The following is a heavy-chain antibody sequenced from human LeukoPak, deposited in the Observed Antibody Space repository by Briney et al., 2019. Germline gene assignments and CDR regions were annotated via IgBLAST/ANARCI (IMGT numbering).Heavy chain of an antibody. CDR2: INHSGST. D-gene: IGHD4-23*01. Sequence: KTSETLSLTCAVYGGSFSGYYWSWIRQPPGKGLEWIGEINHSGSTNYNPSLKSRVTISVDTSKNQFSLKLSSVTAAATAVYYCARRGGYSRFDYWGQGTLVTVSS. V-gene: IGHV4-34*01. CDR1: GGSFSGYY. CDR3: ARRGGYSRFDY. J-gene: IGHJ4*02.